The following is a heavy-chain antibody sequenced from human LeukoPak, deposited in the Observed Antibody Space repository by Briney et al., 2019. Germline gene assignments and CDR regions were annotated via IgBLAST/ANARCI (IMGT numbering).Heavy chain of an antibody. V-gene: IGHV3-66*01. D-gene: IGHD6-6*01. Sequence: PGGSLRLSCAASGFTFSSYAMSWVRQAPGKGLEWVSVLYSDGTTYYVDSVKGRFTISRDHSKNTLYLQMSSLRAEDTAVYYCATASYSGWTASHDYWGQGTLVTVFS. J-gene: IGHJ4*02. CDR2: LYSDGTT. CDR3: ATASYSGWTASHDY. CDR1: GFTFSSYA.